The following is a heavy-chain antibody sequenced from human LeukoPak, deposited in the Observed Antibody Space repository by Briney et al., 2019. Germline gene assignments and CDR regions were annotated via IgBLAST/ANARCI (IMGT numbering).Heavy chain of an antibody. J-gene: IGHJ6*02. CDR2: IRSKANRYAT. Sequence: GGSLRLSCAASGFTFSGSAMHWVRQASGKGLEWVGRIRSKANRYATAYAASVKGRFTISRDDSKNTAYLQMNSLKTEDTAVYYCTRPVGRHPYGMDVWGQGTTVTVSS. CDR1: GFTFSGSA. CDR3: TRPVGRHPYGMDV. V-gene: IGHV3-73*01.